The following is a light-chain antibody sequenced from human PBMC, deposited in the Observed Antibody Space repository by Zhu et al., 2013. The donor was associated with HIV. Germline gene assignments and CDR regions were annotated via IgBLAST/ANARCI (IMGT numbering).Light chain of an antibody. J-gene: IGLJ1*01. V-gene: IGLV1-40*01. CDR2: GNN. CDR1: NSIIGAGDY. Sequence: QSVLTQPPSVSGAPGQRVTISCTGSNSIIGAGDYVHWYQQLPGTAPKLLIYGNNNRPSGVPDRFSGSQSGTSASLAITGLQAEDEADYYCQSFDRSLNGYVFGTGTKVTVL. CDR3: QSFDRSLNGYV.